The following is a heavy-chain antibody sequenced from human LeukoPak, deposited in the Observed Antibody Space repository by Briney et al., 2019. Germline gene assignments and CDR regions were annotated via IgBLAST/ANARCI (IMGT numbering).Heavy chain of an antibody. Sequence: ASVKVSCKASGYTFTSYDINWVRQATGQGLEWMGWMNPNSGNTGYAQKFQGRVTITRNTSISTAYMELSSLRSEDTAVYYCARGPIPAEPPDIWGQGTMVTVSS. CDR1: GYTFTSYD. CDR3: ARGPIPAEPPDI. J-gene: IGHJ3*02. V-gene: IGHV1-8*03. CDR2: MNPNSGNT. D-gene: IGHD1-14*01.